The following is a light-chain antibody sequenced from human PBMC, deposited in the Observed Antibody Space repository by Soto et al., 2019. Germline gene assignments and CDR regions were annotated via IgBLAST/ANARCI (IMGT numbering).Light chain of an antibody. CDR3: QQYSTFWT. Sequence: DIQMSQSPSIPSASVGDRLTIPCRASQSVSSWLAWYQQKPGKAPKLLIYETSILHSGVPSRFSGSGSGTDFTLTISSLQPDDIATYYCQQYSTFWTFGQGTKVDI. CDR1: QSVSSW. V-gene: IGKV1-5*03. CDR2: ETS. J-gene: IGKJ1*01.